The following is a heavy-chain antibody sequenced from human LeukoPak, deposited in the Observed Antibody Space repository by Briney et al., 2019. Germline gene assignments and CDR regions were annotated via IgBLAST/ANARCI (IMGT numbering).Heavy chain of an antibody. CDR1: GYTFTGYY. CDR2: IIPNSGGT. Sequence: ASVKVSCQASGYTFTGYYMHWVRPAAGQGREWMGWIIPNSGGTNYAQKFQGMGTMTRDTSISTTYMELSRLRSDDTAVYYCARDIPPFDYWGQGTLVTVSS. V-gene: IGHV1-2*02. CDR3: ARDIPPFDY. J-gene: IGHJ4*02.